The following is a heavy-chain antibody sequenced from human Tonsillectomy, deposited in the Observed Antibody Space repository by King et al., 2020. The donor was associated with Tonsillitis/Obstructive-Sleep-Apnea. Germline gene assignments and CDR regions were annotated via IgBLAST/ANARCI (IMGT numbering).Heavy chain of an antibody. CDR3: ARPLATAGTQDWYFDV. J-gene: IGHJ2*01. Sequence: VQLVESGAEVKKPGESLKISCKGSGYIFTNYWIGWVRQMPGKGPEWMGIIYPGDSDTRYNPSFQGQVTISADKSINTAYLQWSSLKASDTAMYYCARPLATAGTQDWYFDVWGRGTLVTVSS. CDR1: GYIFTNYW. D-gene: IGHD6-13*01. CDR2: IYPGDSDT. V-gene: IGHV5-51*01.